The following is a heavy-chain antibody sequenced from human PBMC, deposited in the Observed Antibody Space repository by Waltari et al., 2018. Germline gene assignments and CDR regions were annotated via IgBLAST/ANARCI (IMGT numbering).Heavy chain of an antibody. CDR2: IYHSGST. CDR1: GYSISSGYY. D-gene: IGHD2-15*01. J-gene: IGHJ4*02. V-gene: IGHV4-38-2*01. CDR3: ARLGYCSGGSRSTFDY. Sequence: QVQLQESGPGLVKPSETLSLTCAVSGYSISSGYYWGWIRQPPGKGLEWIGSIYHSGSTYYNPSLKSRVTISVDTSKNQFSLKLSSVTAADTAVYYCARLGYCSGGSRSTFDYWGQGTLVTVSS.